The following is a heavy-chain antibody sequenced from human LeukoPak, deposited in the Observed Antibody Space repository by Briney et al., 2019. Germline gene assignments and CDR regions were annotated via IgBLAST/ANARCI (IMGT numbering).Heavy chain of an antibody. CDR3: AKGLGYNNGWFGAGYSDY. Sequence: GGSLRLSCAASGFTFSSYAMSWVRQAPGKGLEWVSAIRGSGDSTYYADSVKGRFTISRDNSKNTVFLQMNSLRAEDTAVYYCAKGLGYNNGWFGAGYSDYWGQGTLVTVSS. V-gene: IGHV3-23*01. J-gene: IGHJ4*02. D-gene: IGHD6-19*01. CDR1: GFTFSSYA. CDR2: IRGSGDST.